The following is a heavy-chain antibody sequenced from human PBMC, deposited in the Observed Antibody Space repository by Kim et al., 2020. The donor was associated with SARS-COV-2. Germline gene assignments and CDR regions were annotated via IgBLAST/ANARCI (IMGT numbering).Heavy chain of an antibody. J-gene: IGHJ4*02. Sequence: SRTSYADSVQGRFAIYGDKAKNTLYLQMNSLRAEDTAVYYCARVYGGHDYWGQGTLVTVSS. V-gene: IGHV3-74*01. D-gene: IGHD2-2*02. CDR3: ARVYGGHDY. CDR2: SRT.